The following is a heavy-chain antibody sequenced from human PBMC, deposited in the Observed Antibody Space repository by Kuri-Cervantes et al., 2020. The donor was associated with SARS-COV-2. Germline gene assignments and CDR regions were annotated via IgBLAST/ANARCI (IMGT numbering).Heavy chain of an antibody. J-gene: IGHJ4*02. CDR3: ARASGPVTTFDY. D-gene: IGHD4-17*01. V-gene: IGHV3-21*01. CDR1: GLTFSSYS. Sequence: GESLKISCAASGLTFSSYSMNWVRQAPGKGLEWVSSISSSSSYIYYADSVKGRFTISRDNAKNSLYLQMNSLRAEDTAVYYCARASGPVTTFDYWGQGTLVTVSS. CDR2: ISSSSSYI.